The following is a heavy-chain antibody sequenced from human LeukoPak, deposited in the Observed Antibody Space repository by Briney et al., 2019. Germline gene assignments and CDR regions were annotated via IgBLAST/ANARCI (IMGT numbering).Heavy chain of an antibody. J-gene: IGHJ6*03. Sequence: TGGSLRLSCAASGFTFSSYAMHWVRQAPGKGLEWVAVISYDGSNKYYADSVKGRFTISRDNSKNTLYLQMNSLRAEDTAVYYCARDAGIFGVVEYYMDVWGKGTTVTVSS. CDR3: ARDAGIFGVVEYYMDV. CDR2: ISYDGSNK. D-gene: IGHD3-3*01. CDR1: GFTFSSYA. V-gene: IGHV3-30-3*01.